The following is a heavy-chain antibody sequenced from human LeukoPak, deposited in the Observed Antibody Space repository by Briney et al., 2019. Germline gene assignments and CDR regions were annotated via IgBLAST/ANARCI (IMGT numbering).Heavy chain of an antibody. CDR3: AKDSSTSPYYYYYMDV. J-gene: IGHJ6*03. Sequence: SVKVSCKASGGTFSSYAISWVRQAPGQGLEWMGGIIPIFGTANYAQKFQGRVTITADKSTSTAYMELSSLRSEDTAVYYCAKDSSTSPYYYYYMDVWGKGTTVTISS. V-gene: IGHV1-69*06. D-gene: IGHD2-2*01. CDR2: IIPIFGTA. CDR1: GGTFSSYA.